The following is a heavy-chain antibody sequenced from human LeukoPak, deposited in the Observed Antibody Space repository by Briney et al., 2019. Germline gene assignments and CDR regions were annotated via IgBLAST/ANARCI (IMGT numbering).Heavy chain of an antibody. J-gene: IGHJ4*02. CDR1: GGSISSSNW. V-gene: IGHV4-4*02. D-gene: IGHD6-13*01. CDR2: IYHSGST. Sequence: PSGTLSLTCAVSGGSISSSNWWGWVRQPPGKGLEWIGEIYHSGSTNYNPSLKSRVTISVDKSKNQFSLKLSSVTAADTAVYYCAKLSLGYSSSWYEIDYWGQGTLVTVSS. CDR3: AKLSLGYSSSWYEIDY.